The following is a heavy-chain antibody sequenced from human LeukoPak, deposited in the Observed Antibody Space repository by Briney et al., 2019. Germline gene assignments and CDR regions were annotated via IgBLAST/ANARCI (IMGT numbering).Heavy chain of an antibody. CDR3: ARYHCPGGTCDGFDV. Sequence: SETLSLTCAVSGGSVSGHFWSWIRRPPGKGLEWIGFIHSTGSTNYNPSLRSRVTMSIDTSTNQFSLKLTSVIAADTALFYCARYHCPGGTCDGFDVWGQGTMVTVSS. D-gene: IGHD2-8*02. V-gene: IGHV4-59*08. J-gene: IGHJ3*01. CDR2: IHSTGST. CDR1: GGSVSGHF.